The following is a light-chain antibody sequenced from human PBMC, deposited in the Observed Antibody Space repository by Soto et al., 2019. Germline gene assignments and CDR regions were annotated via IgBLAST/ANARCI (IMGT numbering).Light chain of an antibody. J-gene: IGKJ5*01. Sequence: DIQITQSPSSLSASVGDRVTITCRASQGIYTWLAWYQQKPGKAPKPLIFAASYWQSGVPSSFSGSGSGTDVTLTISSLQPEDFATYYCHQANSFPFTFGKGTRLEI. CDR3: HQANSFPFT. V-gene: IGKV1D-12*01. CDR2: AAS. CDR1: QGIYTW.